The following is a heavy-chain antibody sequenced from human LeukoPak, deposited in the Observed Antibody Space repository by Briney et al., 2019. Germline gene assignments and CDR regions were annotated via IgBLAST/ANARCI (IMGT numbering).Heavy chain of an antibody. V-gene: IGHV3-7*01. D-gene: IGHD2-21*02. CDR1: GFTFNRCW. Sequence: GGSLRLSCVVSGFTFNRCWMNWGRQAPGKGLEWVAHINLDGRDTYYVDSVKGRFTISRDNAQNSMYLQMNSLRGEDTAVYYCTSWGDTTADYSQRWGQGTLVTVSS. CDR3: TSWGDTTADYSQR. J-gene: IGHJ1*01. CDR2: INLDGRDT.